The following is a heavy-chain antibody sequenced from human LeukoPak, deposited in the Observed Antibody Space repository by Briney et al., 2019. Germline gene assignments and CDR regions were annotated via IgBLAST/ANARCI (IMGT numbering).Heavy chain of an antibody. J-gene: IGHJ6*03. Sequence: SVKVSCKASGGTFGGYTISWVRQAPGQGLEWMGGIIPMLRSSTYAQRFQGRLTITTDESTTTVHMELRSLGSEDTAVYLCARELSAAAPYYMDVWGKGTTVAVSS. V-gene: IGHV1-69*16. CDR3: ARELSAAAPYYMDV. CDR1: GGTFGGYT. CDR2: IIPMLRSS. D-gene: IGHD6-25*01.